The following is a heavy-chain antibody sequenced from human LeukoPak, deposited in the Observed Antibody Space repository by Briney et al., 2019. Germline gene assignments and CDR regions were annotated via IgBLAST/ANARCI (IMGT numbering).Heavy chain of an antibody. CDR3: ARDQSSYDSSGYYFDY. CDR1: GFTVSSNY. V-gene: IGHV3-21*01. D-gene: IGHD3-22*01. Sequence: GGSLRLSCAASGFTVSSNYMSWVRQAPGKGLEWVSSISSSSSYIYCADSVKGRFTISRDNAKNSLYLQMNSLRAEDTAVYYCARDQSSYDSSGYYFDYWGQGTLVTVSS. J-gene: IGHJ4*02. CDR2: ISSSSSYI.